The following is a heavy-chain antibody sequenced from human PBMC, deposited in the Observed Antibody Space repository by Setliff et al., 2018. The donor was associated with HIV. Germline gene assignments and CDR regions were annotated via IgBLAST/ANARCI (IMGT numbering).Heavy chain of an antibody. CDR1: DGSLSGYY. Sequence: PSETLSLTCAVYDGSLSGYYWSWIRQPPGKGLEWIGYIYTSGSTYHSPSLESRVTISVDTSENQFSLRLNSVTAADTAVYYCARYRYYYDSSGYGRWFDPWGQGTLVTVSS. D-gene: IGHD3-22*01. CDR3: ARYRYYYDSSGYGRWFDP. CDR2: IYTSGST. V-gene: IGHV4-4*08. J-gene: IGHJ5*02.